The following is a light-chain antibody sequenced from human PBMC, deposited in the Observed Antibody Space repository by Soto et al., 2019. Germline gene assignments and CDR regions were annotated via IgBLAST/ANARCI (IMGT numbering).Light chain of an antibody. Sequence: DIQMTQSPSSLSASVGDRVTITCRASQGISXYLAWYQQKPGKVPKLLIYAASTLQSGVPSRFSGSGSGTDFTLTISSLQPEDVATYYCQKYNSAPRGTFGQGTKVEIK. CDR1: QGISXY. J-gene: IGKJ1*01. CDR2: AAS. V-gene: IGKV1-27*01. CDR3: QKYNSAPRGT.